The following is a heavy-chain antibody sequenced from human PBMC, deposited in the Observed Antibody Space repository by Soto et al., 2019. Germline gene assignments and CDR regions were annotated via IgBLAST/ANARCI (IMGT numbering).Heavy chain of an antibody. J-gene: IGHJ4*02. Sequence: SGGSLRLSCAASGFTFSSYGMHWVRQAPGKGLEWVAVIWFDGSNKYYADSVKGRFTISRDNSKNTLYLQMNSLRAEDTAVYYCARDRKYYDSSGYYPVDWGQGTLVTVSS. CDR3: ARDRKYYDSSGYYPVD. V-gene: IGHV3-33*01. CDR2: IWFDGSNK. CDR1: GFTFSSYG. D-gene: IGHD3-22*01.